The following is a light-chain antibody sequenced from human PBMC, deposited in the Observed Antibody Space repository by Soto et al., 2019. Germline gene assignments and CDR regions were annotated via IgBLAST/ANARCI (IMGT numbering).Light chain of an antibody. CDR3: QQSYSTTWT. Sequence: DIQMTQPPSSLSASVGDRVTIXXRTSQGISTYLNWYQQKPGKAPKLXIYAASSLQSGVPSRFSGSESETDFTLTISSLQPEDFANYSCQQSYSTTWTFGQGTKVDIK. CDR1: QGISTY. V-gene: IGKV1-39*01. CDR2: AAS. J-gene: IGKJ1*01.